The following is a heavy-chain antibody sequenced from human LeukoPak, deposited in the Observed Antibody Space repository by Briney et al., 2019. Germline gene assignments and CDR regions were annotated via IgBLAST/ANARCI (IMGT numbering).Heavy chain of an antibody. CDR3: ARKALGYCTNGVCYFDN. CDR2: ISSSGGTT. V-gene: IGHV3-23*01. D-gene: IGHD2-8*01. J-gene: IGHJ4*02. Sequence: PGGSLRLSCAASGFTFSSYGMHWVRQAPGKGLEWVSVISSSGGTTYYADSVKGRLTISRDNSKNTLYLQMNSLRAEDTAVYYCARKALGYCTNGVCYFDNWGQGTLVTVSS. CDR1: GFTFSSYG.